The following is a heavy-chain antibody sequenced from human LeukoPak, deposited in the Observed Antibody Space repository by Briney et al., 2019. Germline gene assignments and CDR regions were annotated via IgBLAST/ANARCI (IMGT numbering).Heavy chain of an antibody. D-gene: IGHD3-10*01. CDR3: AREVREDYYMDV. Sequence: PGGSLRLSCAASGFTVSSNYMSWVRQAPGKGLEWVSVIYSGGSTYYADSVKGRFTISRDNSKNTLYLQMNSLRAEDTAVYYCAREVREDYYMDVCGTGTTVTVSS. V-gene: IGHV3-53*01. J-gene: IGHJ6*03. CDR2: IYSGGST. CDR1: GFTVSSNY.